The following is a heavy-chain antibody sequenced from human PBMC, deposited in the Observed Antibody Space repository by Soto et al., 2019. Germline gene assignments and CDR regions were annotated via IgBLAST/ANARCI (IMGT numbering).Heavy chain of an antibody. J-gene: IGHJ6*02. CDR3: ARLGSKGYRYYYYGMDV. CDR2: IYPGDSDT. D-gene: IGHD3-16*02. Sequence: GESLKLSCKGSGYSFTSYWIGWVRQMPGKGLEWMGIIYPGDSDTRYSPSFQGQVTISADKSISTAYLQWSSLKASDTAMYYCARLGSKGYRYYYYGMDVWGQGTTVTVSS. V-gene: IGHV5-51*01. CDR1: GYSFTSYW.